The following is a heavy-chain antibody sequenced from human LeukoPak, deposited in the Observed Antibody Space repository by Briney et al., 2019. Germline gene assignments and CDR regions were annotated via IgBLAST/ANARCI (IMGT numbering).Heavy chain of an antibody. Sequence: QSGGSLRLSCAASGFTFSSYGMHWVRQAPGKGLEWVAFISYDGSNKYYADSVKGRFTISRDNSKNTLYLQMNSLRAEDTAVYYCAKERTHLVLWFGEFWFDPWGQGTLVTVSS. J-gene: IGHJ5*02. CDR1: GFTFSSYG. CDR3: AKERTHLVLWFGEFWFDP. CDR2: ISYDGSNK. D-gene: IGHD3-10*01. V-gene: IGHV3-30*18.